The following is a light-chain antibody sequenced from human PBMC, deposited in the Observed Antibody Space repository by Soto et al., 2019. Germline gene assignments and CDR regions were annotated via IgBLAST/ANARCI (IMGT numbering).Light chain of an antibody. CDR3: AAWDASLSACV. CDR1: SSNIRNNY. CDR2: DNN. V-gene: IGLV1-51*01. J-gene: IGLJ1*01. Sequence: QSVLTQPPSVSAAPGQKVTISCSGSSSNIRNNYVSWYQQLPGTAPKLLIYDNNKRPSGIPDRFSGSKSGTSASLAIVGLRSEDEAIYYCAAWDASLSACVFGNGTKVTVL.